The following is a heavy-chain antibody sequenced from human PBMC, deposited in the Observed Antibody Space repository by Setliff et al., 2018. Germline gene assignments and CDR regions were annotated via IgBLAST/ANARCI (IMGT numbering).Heavy chain of an antibody. CDR2: MYYSGDT. Sequence: SETLSLTCTVSGGSVRGYYWSWIRQPPGKGLEWIGYMYYSGDTNYNPSLKSRLTISLDTSKNQFSLTLSSVTAADTAVYYCARVAYPNGGSCRYFDNWGQGTLVTVSS. V-gene: IGHV4-59*08. CDR3: ARVAYPNGGSCRYFDN. CDR1: GGSVRGYY. D-gene: IGHD2-15*01. J-gene: IGHJ4*02.